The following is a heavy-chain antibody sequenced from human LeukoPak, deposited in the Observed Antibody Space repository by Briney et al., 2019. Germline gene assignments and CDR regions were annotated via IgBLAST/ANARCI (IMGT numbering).Heavy chain of an antibody. Sequence: GASVNVSCKASGYTFTSYAMHWVRQAPGQRLEWMGWINAGNGNTKYSQKFQGRVTITRDTSASTAYMELSSLRSEDTAVYYCARDSDRGYSYGYWFDPWGQGTLVTVSS. CDR1: GYTFTSYA. D-gene: IGHD5-18*01. V-gene: IGHV1-3*01. CDR3: ARDSDRGYSYGYWFDP. CDR2: INAGNGNT. J-gene: IGHJ5*02.